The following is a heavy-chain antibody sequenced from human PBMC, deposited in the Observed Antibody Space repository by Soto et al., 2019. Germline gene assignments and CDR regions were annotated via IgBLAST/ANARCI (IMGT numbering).Heavy chain of an antibody. CDR2: IYHSGST. J-gene: IGHJ5*02. Sequence: SETLSLTCAVSGGSISSSNWWSWVRQPPGKGLEWIGEIYHSGSTNYNPSLKSRVTISVDKSKNQFSLKLSSVTAADTAVYYCASITVTTDGNWFDPWGQGTLVTVSS. D-gene: IGHD4-4*01. V-gene: IGHV4-4*02. CDR1: GGSISSSNW. CDR3: ASITVTTDGNWFDP.